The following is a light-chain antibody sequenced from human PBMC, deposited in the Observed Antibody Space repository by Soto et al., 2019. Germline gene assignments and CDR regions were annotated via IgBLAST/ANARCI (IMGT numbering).Light chain of an antibody. V-gene: IGLV2-14*01. J-gene: IGLJ1*01. CDR1: SSDVGGYNY. CDR2: DVT. Sequence: SVLTQPASVSGSPGQSITISRPGTSSDVGGYNYVSWYQQQPGKAPKFMIYDVTNRPSGVSNRFSGSKSGNTASLTISGLQAEDEADYYCCSYTTSNTRQIVFGTGTKVTVL. CDR3: CSYTTSNTRQIV.